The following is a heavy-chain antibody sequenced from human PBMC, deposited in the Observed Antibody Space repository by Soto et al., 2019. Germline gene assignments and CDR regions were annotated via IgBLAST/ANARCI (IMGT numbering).Heavy chain of an antibody. D-gene: IGHD3-22*01. CDR3: ARAGEYYDSSGYYLYYFDY. V-gene: IGHV1-69*10. Sequence: ASVKVSCKASGGTFSSYAISWVRQAPGQGLEWMGGIIPILGIANYAQKFQGSVTITADKSTSTAYMELSSLRSEDTAVYYCARAGEYYDSSGYYLYYFDYWGQGTLVTVSS. CDR1: GGTFSSYA. CDR2: IIPILGIA. J-gene: IGHJ4*02.